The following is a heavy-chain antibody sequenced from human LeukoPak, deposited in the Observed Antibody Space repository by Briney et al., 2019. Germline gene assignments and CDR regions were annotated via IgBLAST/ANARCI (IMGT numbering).Heavy chain of an antibody. CDR3: ARDGVAGSSDAFDI. CDR1: GYTFIGYY. Sequence: ASVKVSCKASGYTFIGYYMHWVRQAPGQGLEWMGWIDPYSGGTHFAQRFQGRVSMTLGTSISTAYMELTRLTSDDTAVYYCARDGVAGSSDAFDIWGQGTMVTVSA. CDR2: IDPYSGGT. J-gene: IGHJ3*02. V-gene: IGHV1-2*02. D-gene: IGHD6-19*01.